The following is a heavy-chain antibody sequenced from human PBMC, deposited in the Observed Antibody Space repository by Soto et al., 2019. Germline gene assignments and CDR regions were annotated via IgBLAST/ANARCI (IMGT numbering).Heavy chain of an antibody. J-gene: IGHJ4*02. CDR2: IYYSGST. Sequence: EPLSLTCTDSGGSISSYYWSWIRQPPGKGLEWIGYIYYSGSTNYNPSLKSRVTISVDTSKNQFSLKLSSVTAADTAVYYCARVTGRYFDYWGQGTLVTVSS. V-gene: IGHV4-59*01. CDR3: ARVTGRYFDY. CDR1: GGSISSYY.